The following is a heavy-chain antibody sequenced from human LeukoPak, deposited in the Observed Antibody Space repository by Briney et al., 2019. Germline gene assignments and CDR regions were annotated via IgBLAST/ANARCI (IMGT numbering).Heavy chain of an antibody. CDR2: IYYSGST. Sequence: PSETLSLTCTVSGGSTSSSSYYWGWIRQPPGKGLEWIGSIYYSGSTYYNPSLKSRVTISVDTSKNQFSLKLSSVTAADTAVYYCAREIGGSSFRDAFDIWGQGTMVTVSS. CDR3: AREIGGSSFRDAFDI. D-gene: IGHD1-26*01. J-gene: IGHJ3*02. V-gene: IGHV4-39*07. CDR1: GGSTSSSSYY.